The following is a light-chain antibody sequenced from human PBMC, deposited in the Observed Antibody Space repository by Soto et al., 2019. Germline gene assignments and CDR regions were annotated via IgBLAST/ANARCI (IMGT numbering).Light chain of an antibody. CDR3: QKYDSYPLT. CDR2: DVS. CDR1: QSINNL. V-gene: IGKV1-5*01. Sequence: DVQMTQSPSTLSSSLGDRVTITCRASQSINNLLAWYQQKTGKAPKFLIYDVSTLESGVPSRLSGSGSGTELTLTISRLQPEDFATYYCQKYDSYPLTFGGGTKVDIK. J-gene: IGKJ4*01.